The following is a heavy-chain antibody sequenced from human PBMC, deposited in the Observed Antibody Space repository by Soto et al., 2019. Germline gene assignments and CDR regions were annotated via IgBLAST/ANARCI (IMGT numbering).Heavy chain of an antibody. CDR2: IYYSGST. CDR3: ARDSPGGSSLDY. Sequence: SETLSLTCTVSGGSISSYYWSWIRQPPGKGLEWIGYIYYSGSTNYNPSLKSRVTISVDTSKNQFSLKLSSVTAADTAVYYCARDSPGGSSLDYWGQGTLVTVSS. D-gene: IGHD1-26*01. CDR1: GGSISSYY. V-gene: IGHV4-59*01. J-gene: IGHJ4*02.